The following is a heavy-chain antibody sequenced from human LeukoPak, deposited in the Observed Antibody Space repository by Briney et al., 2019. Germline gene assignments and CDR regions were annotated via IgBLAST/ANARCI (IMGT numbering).Heavy chain of an antibody. D-gene: IGHD1-26*01. CDR3: ARYPSMEYYPIFDY. J-gene: IGHJ4*02. CDR1: GFTVSSNY. CDR2: IYSGGST. Sequence: PGGSLRLSCAASGFTVSSNYMSWVRQAPGKGLEWVSVIYSGGSTYYADSVKGRFTISRDNAKNSLYLQMNSLRAEDTAVYYCARYPSMEYYPIFDYWGQGTLVTVSS. V-gene: IGHV3-53*01.